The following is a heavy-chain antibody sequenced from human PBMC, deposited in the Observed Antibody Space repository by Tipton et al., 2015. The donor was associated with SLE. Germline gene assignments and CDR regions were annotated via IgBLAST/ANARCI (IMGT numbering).Heavy chain of an antibody. CDR3: AGGDIVDEGAFDI. D-gene: IGHD5-12*01. CDR1: GYSFTSYW. V-gene: IGHV5-10-1*01. CDR2: IDPSDSYT. Sequence: QLVQSGAEVKKPGESLKISCKGSGYSFTSYWIGWVRQMPGKGLEWMGRIDPSDSYTNYSPSFQGHVTISADKSISTAYLQWSSLKASDTAMYYCAGGDIVDEGAFDIWGQGTMVTVSS. J-gene: IGHJ3*02.